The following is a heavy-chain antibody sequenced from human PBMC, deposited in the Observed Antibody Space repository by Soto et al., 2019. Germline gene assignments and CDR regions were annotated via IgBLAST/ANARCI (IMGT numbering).Heavy chain of an antibody. V-gene: IGHV3-21*06. Sequence: EVQLVESGGGLVKPGGSLRVSCEASGFSFNTYNMNWVRQAPEKGLEWVSSINGRGNYIYYADSVKGRFTISRDNAKNSLYLQMNSLRVEDTAVYYRVREDGIAGATSAFDYWGQGTPVTVSS. CDR2: INGRGNYI. CDR3: VREDGIAGATSAFDY. J-gene: IGHJ4*02. D-gene: IGHD1-26*01. CDR1: GFSFNTYN.